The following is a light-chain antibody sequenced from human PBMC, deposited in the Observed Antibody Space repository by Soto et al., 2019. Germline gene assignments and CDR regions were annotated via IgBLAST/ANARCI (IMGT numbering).Light chain of an antibody. CDR1: SGSVSTSYY. J-gene: IGLJ3*02. CDR3: VLYMGSGTWG. Sequence: QTVVTQEPSFSVSPGGTVTLTCGLSSGSVSTSYYPSWYQQTPGQAPRTLIYSTNTRSSGVPDRFSGSILGNKAALTITGAQADDESDYYCVLYMGSGTWGFGGGTKLTV. CDR2: STN. V-gene: IGLV8-61*01.